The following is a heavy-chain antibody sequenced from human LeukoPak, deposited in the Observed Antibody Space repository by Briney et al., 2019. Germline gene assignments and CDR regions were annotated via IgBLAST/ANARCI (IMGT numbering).Heavy chain of an antibody. J-gene: IGHJ4*02. D-gene: IGHD3-16*01. V-gene: IGHV3-66*04. CDR3: AKPEGGATHS. Sequence: PGGSLRLSCAASSGFTVSTNYMSWVRQAPGKGLEWVSVIYSGGRTYYADSVKGRFTISRDNSKNTLYLQMSSLRAEDTAIYYCAKPEGGATHSWGQGTLVTVSS. CDR1: GFTVSTNY. CDR2: IYSGGRT.